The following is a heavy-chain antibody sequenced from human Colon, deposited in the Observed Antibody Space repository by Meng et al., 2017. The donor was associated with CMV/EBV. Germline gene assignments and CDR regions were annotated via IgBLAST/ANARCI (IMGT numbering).Heavy chain of an antibody. J-gene: IGHJ4*02. V-gene: IGHV3-23*01. CDR2: ISAGVGDT. Sequence: GESLKISCAASGFTFSSSAMNWVRQAPGKGLEWVSTISAGVGDTYYADSVKGRFIISRDNSKNTVYLQLNSLRAEDSALYFCSKDHRWPEYFFDYRGQGTRVTVSS. CDR1: GFTFSSSA. D-gene: IGHD2/OR15-2a*01. CDR3: SKDHRWPEYFFDY.